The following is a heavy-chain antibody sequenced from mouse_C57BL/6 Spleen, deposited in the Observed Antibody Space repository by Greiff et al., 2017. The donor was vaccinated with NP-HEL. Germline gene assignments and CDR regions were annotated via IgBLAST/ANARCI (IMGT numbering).Heavy chain of an antibody. V-gene: IGHV1-26*01. CDR1: GYTFTDYY. D-gene: IGHD4-1*01. CDR2: INPNNGGT. CDR3: ARSNWDIDY. J-gene: IGHJ2*01. Sequence: VQLQQSGPELVKPGASVKISCKASGYTFTDYYMNWVKQSHGKSLEWIGDINPNNGGTRYNQKFKGKATLTVDKSSSTAYMELRSLTSEDSAVYYCARSNWDIDYWGQGTTLTVSS.